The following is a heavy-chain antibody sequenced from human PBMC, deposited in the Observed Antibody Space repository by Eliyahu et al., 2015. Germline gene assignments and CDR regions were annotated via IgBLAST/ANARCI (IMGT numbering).Heavy chain of an antibody. D-gene: IGHD1-26*01. J-gene: IGHJ5*02. CDR2: ISYDGSNK. Sequence: PASGFTFSSYAMHWVRQAPGKGLEWVAVISYDGSNKYYADSVKGRFTISRDNSKNTLYLQMNSLRAEDTAVYYCARDSGGSYYINWFDPWGQGTLVTVSS. CDR3: ARDSGGSYYINWFDP. V-gene: IGHV3-30-3*01. CDR1: GFTFSSYA.